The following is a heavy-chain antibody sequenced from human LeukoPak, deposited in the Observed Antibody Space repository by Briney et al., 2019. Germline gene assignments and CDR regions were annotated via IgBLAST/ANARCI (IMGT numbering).Heavy chain of an antibody. CDR1: GGSISSYY. CDR3: ARQALAYSSSCFDY. J-gene: IGHJ4*02. D-gene: IGHD6-13*01. Sequence: SETLFLTCTVSGGSISSYYWSWIRQPPGKGLEWIGYIYYSGSTNYNPSLKSRVTISVDTSKNQFSLKLTSVTAADTAVYYCARQALAYSSSCFDYWGQGTLVTVSS. V-gene: IGHV4-59*08. CDR2: IYYSGST.